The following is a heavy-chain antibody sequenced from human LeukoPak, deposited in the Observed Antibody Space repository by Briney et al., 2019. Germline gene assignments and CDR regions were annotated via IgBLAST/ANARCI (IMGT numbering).Heavy chain of an antibody. Sequence: GGSLRLSCAASGFTFSSSAMSWVRQAPGKGLEWVSAISGSANSTYYADSVKGRFTVSRDNSKNTLYLQMNSLRAEDTAVYYCAKAIAAAVRSDYWGQGTLVTVSS. V-gene: IGHV3-23*01. CDR3: AKAIAAAVRSDY. CDR1: GFTFSSSA. CDR2: ISGSANST. D-gene: IGHD6-13*01. J-gene: IGHJ4*02.